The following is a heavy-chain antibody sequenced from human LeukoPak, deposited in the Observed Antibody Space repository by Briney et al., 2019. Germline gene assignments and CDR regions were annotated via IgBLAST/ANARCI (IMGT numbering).Heavy chain of an antibody. D-gene: IGHD3-16*01. CDR1: GGTFSSYA. CDR2: IIPIFSTA. Sequence: ASVKVSCKASGGTFSSYAISWVRQAPGQGLEWMGGIIPIFSTANYAQKFQGRVTITADEYTSTAYMELSSLRSEDTAVYYCARDKGPDAVGPFDYWGQGTLVTVSS. CDR3: ARDKGPDAVGPFDY. J-gene: IGHJ4*02. V-gene: IGHV1-69*13.